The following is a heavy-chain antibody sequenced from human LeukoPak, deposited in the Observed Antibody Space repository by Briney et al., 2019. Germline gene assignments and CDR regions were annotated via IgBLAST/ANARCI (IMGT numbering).Heavy chain of an antibody. CDR1: GGSISSYY. V-gene: IGHV4-59*01. CDR3: ARAYYYYYMDV. J-gene: IGHJ6*03. Sequence: SSETLSLTCTVSGGSISSYYWSWIRQPPGKGLEWIGYIYYSGSTNYNPSLKSRVTISVDTSKSQFSLKLSSVTAADTAVYYCARAYYYYYMDVWGKGTTVTISS. CDR2: IYYSGST.